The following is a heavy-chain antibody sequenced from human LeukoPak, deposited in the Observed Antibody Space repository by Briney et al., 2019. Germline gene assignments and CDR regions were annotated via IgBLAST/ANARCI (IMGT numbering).Heavy chain of an antibody. D-gene: IGHD4-23*01. CDR3: VKDPSYGGNPLYYLDY. J-gene: IGHJ4*02. CDR2: ITGDGGRT. Sequence: GGSLRLSCSASGFTFSSYAMHWVRQAPGKGLECVSAITGDGGRTYYADSVKGRFTISRDNSKNTLYLQMNSLRAEDTAVYYCVKDPSYGGNPLYYLDYWGQGTLVTVSS. V-gene: IGHV3-64D*06. CDR1: GFTFSSYA.